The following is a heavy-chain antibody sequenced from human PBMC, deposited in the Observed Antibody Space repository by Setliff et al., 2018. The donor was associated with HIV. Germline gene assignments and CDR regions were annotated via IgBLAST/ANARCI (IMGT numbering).Heavy chain of an antibody. D-gene: IGHD2-2*01. V-gene: IGHV4-34*01. Sequence: SETLSLTCAVYGGSFSGYYWTWIRQPPGKGLEWIGEIDHSGSTNDNPSLKSRLTISVDTSKNQFSLRLRSVTAADSAVYYCARGTLVVPDARDYYYYLDIWGQGNTVTVSS. J-gene: IGHJ6*03. CDR3: ARGTLVVPDARDYYYYLDI. CDR1: GGSFSGYY. CDR2: IDHSGST.